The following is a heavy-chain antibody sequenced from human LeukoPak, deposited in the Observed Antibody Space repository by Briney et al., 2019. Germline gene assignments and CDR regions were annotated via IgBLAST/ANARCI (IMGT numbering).Heavy chain of an antibody. CDR2: ISSSSSYI. CDR3: ARLDYFDY. CDR1: GGSFSGYC. J-gene: IGHJ4*02. V-gene: IGHV3-21*01. Sequence: PSETLSLTCAVYGGSFSGYCWSWIRQPPGKGLEWVSSISSSSSYIYYADSVKGRFTISRDNAKNSLYLQMNSLRAEDTAVYYCARLDYFDYWGQGTLVTVSS.